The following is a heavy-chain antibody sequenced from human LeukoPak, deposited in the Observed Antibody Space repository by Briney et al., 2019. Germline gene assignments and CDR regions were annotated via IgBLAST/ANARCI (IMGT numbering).Heavy chain of an antibody. V-gene: IGHV4-59*12. CDR2: VDHTGST. CDR1: DDSITMYY. D-gene: IGHD1-26*01. Sequence: SETLSLTCSVSDDSITMYYWTWIRQPPGKGLEWIGYVDHTGSTNFNPSLNGRVSISRDTTNNLFSLKLSSVTAADTAVYYCARSGGSYYSGYFDYWGQGTLVTVSS. J-gene: IGHJ4*02. CDR3: ARSGGSYYSGYFDY.